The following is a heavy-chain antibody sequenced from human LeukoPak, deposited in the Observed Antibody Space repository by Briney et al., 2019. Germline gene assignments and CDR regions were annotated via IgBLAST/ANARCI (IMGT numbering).Heavy chain of an antibody. Sequence: GGSLRLSCAASGFTFSSYAMSWVRQAPGKGLGWVSAISGSGGSTYYADSVKGRFTISRDNSKNTLYLQMNSLRAEDTAVYYCAKDSRSGWSVNAFDIWGQGTMVTVSS. D-gene: IGHD6-19*01. CDR3: AKDSRSGWSVNAFDI. CDR1: GFTFSSYA. V-gene: IGHV3-23*01. J-gene: IGHJ3*02. CDR2: ISGSGGST.